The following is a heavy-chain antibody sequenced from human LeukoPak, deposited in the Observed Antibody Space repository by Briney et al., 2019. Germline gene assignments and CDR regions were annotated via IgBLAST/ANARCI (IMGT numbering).Heavy chain of an antibody. Sequence: GGSLRLSCAASGFTFSSSAMSWVRQAPGQGLEWVAVISDGGTHLYYADSVKGRFTISRDNSESTMYLQMNSLRVEDTAVYYCAKEGTRSHSQWAFDFWGQGTMVTVSS. CDR3: AKEGTRSHSQWAFDF. J-gene: IGHJ3*01. CDR2: ISDGGTHL. CDR1: GFTFSSSA. V-gene: IGHV3-30*18. D-gene: IGHD6-19*01.